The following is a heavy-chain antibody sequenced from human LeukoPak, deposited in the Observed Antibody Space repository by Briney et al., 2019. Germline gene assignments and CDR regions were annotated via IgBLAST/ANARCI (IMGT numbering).Heavy chain of an antibody. CDR3: ARDLADDAFDI. Sequence: GASVKVSCKASGYTFTSYYMHWVRQAPGQGLEWMGIINPSGGSTSYAQKFQGRVTMTRDTSTSTVYTELSSLRSEDTAVYYCARDLADDAFDIWGQGTMVTVSS. V-gene: IGHV1-46*01. D-gene: IGHD3-16*01. J-gene: IGHJ3*02. CDR1: GYTFTSYY. CDR2: INPSGGST.